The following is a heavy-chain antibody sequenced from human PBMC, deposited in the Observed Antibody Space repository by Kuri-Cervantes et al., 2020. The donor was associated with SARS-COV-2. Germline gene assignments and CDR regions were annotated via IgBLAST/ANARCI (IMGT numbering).Heavy chain of an antibody. J-gene: IGHJ4*02. V-gene: IGHV3-23*01. CDR3: AKYDGSGWYPFDY. CDR1: GFTFSSYA. D-gene: IGHD6-19*01. CDR2: ISGSGGST. Sequence: GESLKISCAASGFTFSSYAMSWVRQAPGKGLEWVSAISGSGGSTYYADSVKGRFTISRDNSKNTLYLQMNSLRAEDTAVYYCAKYDGSGWYPFDYWGQGTLVTGSS.